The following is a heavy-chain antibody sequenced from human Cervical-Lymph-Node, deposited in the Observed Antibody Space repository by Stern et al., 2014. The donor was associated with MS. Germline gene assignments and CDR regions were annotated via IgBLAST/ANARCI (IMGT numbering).Heavy chain of an antibody. CDR1: YDSISSYY. CDR3: ARAFSDYHDSTPGY. Sequence: VQLEESGPGLVKPSETLSLTCTVSYDSISSYYWTWLRQPPGKGLEWIGYINYRRNPNYNPALESRVTISVDTSKNQFSLKLTSVTAADTAVYYCARAFSDYHDSTPGYWGQGTLVTVSS. D-gene: IGHD3-22*01. V-gene: IGHV4-59*01. CDR2: INYRRNP. J-gene: IGHJ4*02.